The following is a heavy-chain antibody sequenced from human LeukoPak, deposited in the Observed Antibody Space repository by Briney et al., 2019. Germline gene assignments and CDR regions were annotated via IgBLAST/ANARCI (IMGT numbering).Heavy chain of an antibody. CDR1: GFTFSSFA. Sequence: GSLRLSCAASGFTFSSFAIHWVRQAPGKGLEWVAVISYDGDYTYYTDSVKGRFTISRDNSKNMLYLQMNSLRAEDTAVYYCARDSYDYGDYGNSFDYWGQGTLVTISS. J-gene: IGHJ4*02. V-gene: IGHV3-30*04. CDR2: ISYDGDYT. CDR3: ARDSYDYGDYGNSFDY. D-gene: IGHD4-17*01.